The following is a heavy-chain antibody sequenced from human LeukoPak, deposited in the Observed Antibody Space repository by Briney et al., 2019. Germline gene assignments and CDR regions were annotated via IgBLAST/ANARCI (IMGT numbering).Heavy chain of an antibody. CDR3: VSPRGFSYGYFDY. V-gene: IGHV1-58*01. CDR1: GFTFTSSA. J-gene: IGHJ4*02. CDR2: IVVGSSDT. D-gene: IGHD5-18*01. Sequence: ASVKVSCKASGFTFTSSAVQWVRQARGQRLEWIGWIVVGSSDTNYAQQFQERVTISADTSKNQFSLTLGSVSATDTAVYYCVSPRGFSYGYFDYWGQGTLVTVSS.